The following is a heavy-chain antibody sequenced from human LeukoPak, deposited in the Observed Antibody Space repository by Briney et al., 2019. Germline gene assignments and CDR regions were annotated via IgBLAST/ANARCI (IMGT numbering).Heavy chain of an antibody. CDR1: GGSISSGNYY. Sequence: PSETLSLTCTVSGGSISSGNYYWSWIRQPAGKGLEWIGRIYSSGSTNYNPSLKSRVTISVDTSKNQFSLKLSSVTAADTAVYYCARDSGLLTGFEYWGQGTLVAVSS. D-gene: IGHD3-9*01. V-gene: IGHV4-61*02. CDR2: IYSSGST. CDR3: ARDSGLLTGFEY. J-gene: IGHJ4*02.